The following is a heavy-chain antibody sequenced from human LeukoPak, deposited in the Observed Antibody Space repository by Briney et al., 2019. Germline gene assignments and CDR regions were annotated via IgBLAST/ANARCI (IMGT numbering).Heavy chain of an antibody. CDR2: ISAYNGNT. J-gene: IGHJ5*02. Sequence: GASVKVSCKASGYTFTSYGISWVRQAPGQGLEWMGWISAYNGNTNYYAQKLQGGVTMTTDTSTSTAYMELRSLRSDDTAVYYCVRDMKRSRARWENLGFDPWGQGTLVTVSS. CDR3: VRDMKRSRARWENLGFDP. CDR1: GYTFTSYG. D-gene: IGHD1-26*01. V-gene: IGHV1-18*01.